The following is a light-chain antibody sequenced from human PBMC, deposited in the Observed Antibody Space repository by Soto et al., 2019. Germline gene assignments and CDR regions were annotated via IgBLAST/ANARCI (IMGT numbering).Light chain of an antibody. J-gene: IGLJ1*01. Sequence: QSALTQPASVSGSPGQSITISCTGTSSDVGSYSYVSWYQQHPGTAPKLMIYEVTNRPSGVSNRFSGSKSGNTASLTISGLQAEDEADYYCSSYTSTSTLVVFRTGTKLTVL. CDR1: SSDVGSYSY. CDR2: EVT. V-gene: IGLV2-14*01. CDR3: SSYTSTSTLVV.